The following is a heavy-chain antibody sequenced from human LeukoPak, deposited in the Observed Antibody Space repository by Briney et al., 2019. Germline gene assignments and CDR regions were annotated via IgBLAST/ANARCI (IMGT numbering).Heavy chain of an antibody. Sequence: SETLSLTCAVYGGSFSGCYWSWIRQPPGKGLEWLGEINHSGSTNYNPSLKSRVTISVDTSKNQFSLKLSSVTAADTAVYYCARGRGYDYVWGSYRSGFDYWGQGTLVTVSS. D-gene: IGHD3-16*02. J-gene: IGHJ4*02. CDR1: GGSFSGCY. CDR3: ARGRGYDYVWGSYRSGFDY. CDR2: INHSGST. V-gene: IGHV4-34*01.